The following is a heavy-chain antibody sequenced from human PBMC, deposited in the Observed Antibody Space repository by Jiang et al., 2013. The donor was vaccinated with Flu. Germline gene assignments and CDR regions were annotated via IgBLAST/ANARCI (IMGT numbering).Heavy chain of an antibody. J-gene: IGHJ4*02. D-gene: IGHD6-19*01. CDR3: ANDGGPPVAGTSAGFDY. V-gene: IGHV3-23*01. CDR2: ISGSGGST. CDR1: GFTFSSYA. Sequence: EVQLLESGGGLVQPGGSLRLSCAASGFTFSSYAMSWVRQAPGKGLEWVSAISGSGGSTYYADSVKGRFTISRDNSKNTLYLQMNSLRAEDTAVYYCANDGGPPVAGTSAGFDYWGQGTLVTVSS.